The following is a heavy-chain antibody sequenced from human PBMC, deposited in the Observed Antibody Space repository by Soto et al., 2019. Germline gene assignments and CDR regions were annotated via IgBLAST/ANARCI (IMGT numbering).Heavy chain of an antibody. CDR3: SRQASDFWSGKPQYYMDV. D-gene: IGHD3-3*01. V-gene: IGHV3-73*01. Sequence: EVQLVESGGGLVQPGGSLKLSCAASGFTFSGSAMHWVRQASGKGLEWVGRIRGKPNNYATAYGASVKGRFTISRDDSKNTAYLQMNSLNTEDTAVYYCSRQASDFWSGKPQYYMDVWGNGTTVTVSS. J-gene: IGHJ6*03. CDR1: GFTFSGSA. CDR2: IRGKPNNYAT.